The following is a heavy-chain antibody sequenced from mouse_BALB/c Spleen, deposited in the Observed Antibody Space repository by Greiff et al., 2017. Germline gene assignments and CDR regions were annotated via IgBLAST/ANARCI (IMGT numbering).Heavy chain of an antibody. CDR2: IYPGNSDT. V-gene: IGHV1-5*01. J-gene: IGHJ4*01. CDR1: GYTFTSYW. D-gene: IGHD1-1*01. CDR3: TRDYGSSYEYYYAMDY. Sequence: VQLKQSGTVLARPGASVKMSCKASGYTFTSYWMHWVKQRPGQGLEWIGAIYPGNSDTSYNQKFKGKAKLTAVTSTSTAYMELSSLTNEDSAVYYCTRDYGSSYEYYYAMDYWGQGTSVTVSS.